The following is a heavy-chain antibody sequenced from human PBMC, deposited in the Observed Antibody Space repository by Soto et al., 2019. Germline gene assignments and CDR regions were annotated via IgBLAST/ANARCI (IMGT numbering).Heavy chain of an antibody. CDR2: ISAYNGNT. CDR3: ARGVHYYDSSGYYLKYYFDY. CDR1: GYTFTSYG. D-gene: IGHD3-22*01. Sequence: GASVKVSCKASGYTFTSYGISWVRQAPGQGLEWMGWISAYNGNTNYAQKLQGRVTMTTDTSTSTAYMELRSLRSDNTAVYYCARGVHYYDSSGYYLKYYFDYWGQGTLVTVSS. V-gene: IGHV1-18*01. J-gene: IGHJ4*02.